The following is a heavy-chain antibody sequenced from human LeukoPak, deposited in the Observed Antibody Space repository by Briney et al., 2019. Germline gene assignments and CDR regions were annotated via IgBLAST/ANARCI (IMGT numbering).Heavy chain of an antibody. CDR2: IYYSGNT. Sequence: SETLSLTCDVSGYAMTSSNWWGWIRQPPGKVLEWIGYIYYSGNTDYNPSLKSRVTISVDTSKNQFSLKLSSVTAADTAVYYCASGLYSSSSYWGQGTLVTVSS. J-gene: IGHJ4*02. V-gene: IGHV4-28*01. CDR3: ASGLYSSSSY. D-gene: IGHD6-6*01. CDR1: GYAMTSSNW.